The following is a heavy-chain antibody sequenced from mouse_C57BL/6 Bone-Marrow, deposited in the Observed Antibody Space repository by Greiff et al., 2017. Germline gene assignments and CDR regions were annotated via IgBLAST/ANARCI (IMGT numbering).Heavy chain of an antibody. V-gene: IGHV1-82*01. CDR3: ATNYYGSSYQYYFDY. D-gene: IGHD1-1*01. J-gene: IGHJ2*01. CDR2: IYPGDGDT. CDR1: GYAFSSSW. Sequence: VTLVESGPELVKPGASVTISCKASGYAFSSSWMNWVKQRPGQGLEWIGRIYPGDGDTNSNGKFKGKATLPADKSSSTAYMQLSSLTSEDSAVYFCATNYYGSSYQYYFDYWGQGTTLTVSS.